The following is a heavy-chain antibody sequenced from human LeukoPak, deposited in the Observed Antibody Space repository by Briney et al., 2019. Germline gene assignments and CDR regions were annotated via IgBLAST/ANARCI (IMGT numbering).Heavy chain of an antibody. D-gene: IGHD3-22*01. CDR2: IYHSGST. Sequence: SETLSLTCAVSGVSISSSNWWSWVRQPPGKGLEWIGEIYHSGSTNYNPSLKSRVTISVDKSKNQFSLKLSSVTAADTAVYYCARKYYYEARYFDLWGRGTLVTVSS. J-gene: IGHJ2*01. V-gene: IGHV4-4*02. CDR3: ARKYYYEARYFDL. CDR1: GVSISSSNW.